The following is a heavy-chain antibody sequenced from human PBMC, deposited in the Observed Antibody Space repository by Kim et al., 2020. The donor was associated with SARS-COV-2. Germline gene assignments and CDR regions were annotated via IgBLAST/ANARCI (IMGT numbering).Heavy chain of an antibody. CDR2: IYYSGST. J-gene: IGHJ5*02. Sequence: SETLSLTCTVSGGSISSYYWSWIRQPPGKGLEWIGYIYYSGSTNYNPSLKSRVTISVDTSKNQFSLKLSSVTAADTAVYYCARGGWSRGSWFDPWGQGTLVTVSS. CDR3: ARGGWSRGSWFDP. D-gene: IGHD6-19*01. CDR1: GGSISSYY. V-gene: IGHV4-59*13.